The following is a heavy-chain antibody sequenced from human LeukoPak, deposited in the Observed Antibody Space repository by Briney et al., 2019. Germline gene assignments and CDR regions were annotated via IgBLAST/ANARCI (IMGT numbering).Heavy chain of an antibody. V-gene: IGHV4-4*07. CDR3: ARDSSSWYGGWFDP. CDR2: IYTSGST. D-gene: IGHD6-13*01. J-gene: IGHJ5*02. CDR1: GGSISSYY. Sequence: ASETLSLTCTVSGGSISSYYWSWIRQPAGKGLEWIGPIYTSGSTNYNPSLKSRVTMSVDTSKNQFSLKLSSVTAADTAVYYCARDSSSWYGGWFDPWGQGTLVTVSS.